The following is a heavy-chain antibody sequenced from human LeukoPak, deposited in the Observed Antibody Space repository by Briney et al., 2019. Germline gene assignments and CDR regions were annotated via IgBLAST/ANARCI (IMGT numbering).Heavy chain of an antibody. D-gene: IGHD5-18*01. V-gene: IGHV3-7*01. CDR1: GFSFSSYS. J-gene: IGHJ4*02. CDR3: ARGAYRYRY. Sequence: PGGSLRLSCAASGFSFSSYSMSWVRQAPGKGLEWVAKMKEDGSDIYYVDSVKGRFSISRDNAKNSLFLQMNSLRAEDTALYYCARGAYRYRYWGQGTLVTVSS. CDR2: MKEDGSDI.